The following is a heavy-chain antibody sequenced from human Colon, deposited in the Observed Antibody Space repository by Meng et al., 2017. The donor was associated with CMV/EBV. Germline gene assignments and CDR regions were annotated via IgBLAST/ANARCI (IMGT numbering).Heavy chain of an antibody. J-gene: IGHJ4*02. CDR3: VRESWYFDF. CDR2: IYPQDGGT. Sequence: QVQLVQSGTEVKKPGASVKVSCKTFGDTFTANHLHWVRQAPGQGLEWMGWIYPQDGGTYFAQKFQDRVTLTRDTSITTAYTELSGLTSDDTAIYYCVRESWYFDFWGEGTLVTVSS. V-gene: IGHV1-2*02. CDR1: GDTFTANH. D-gene: IGHD6-13*01.